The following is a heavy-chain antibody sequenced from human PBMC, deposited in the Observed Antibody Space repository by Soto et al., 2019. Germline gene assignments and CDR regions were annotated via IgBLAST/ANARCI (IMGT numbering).Heavy chain of an antibody. Sequence: SGGSLRLSLAASGFTFEDYAMHWVRQTPGKGLEWVSLISWDGGSTYYADSVKGRFTLSRDNSNNSLYLQMNSPRAEDTALYYCAKDSDFWSGFSNYYYFGLDVWGQGTTVTVSS. CDR2: ISWDGGST. D-gene: IGHD3-3*01. CDR1: GFTFEDYA. V-gene: IGHV3-43D*03. J-gene: IGHJ6*02. CDR3: AKDSDFWSGFSNYYYFGLDV.